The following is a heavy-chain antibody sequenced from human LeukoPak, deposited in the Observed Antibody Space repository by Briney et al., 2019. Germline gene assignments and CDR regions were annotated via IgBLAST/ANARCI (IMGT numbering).Heavy chain of an antibody. CDR2: INHSGST. CDR1: GGSFSGYY. V-gene: IGHV4-34*01. D-gene: IGHD3-10*01. Sequence: SETLSLTCAVYGGSFSGYYWSWIRQPPGEGLEWIGEINHSGSTNYNPSLKSRVTISVDTSKNQFSLKLSSVTAADTAVYYCARHVSRKGSGSYPWKFDPWGQGTLVTVSS. CDR3: ARHVSRKGSGSYPWKFDP. J-gene: IGHJ5*02.